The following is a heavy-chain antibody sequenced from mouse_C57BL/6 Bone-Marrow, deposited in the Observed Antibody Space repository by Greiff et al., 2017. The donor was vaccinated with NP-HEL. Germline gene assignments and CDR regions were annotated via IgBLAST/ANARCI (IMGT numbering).Heavy chain of an antibody. CDR1: GYTFTSYW. D-gene: IGHD1-1*01. Sequence: QVQLQQPGAELVKPGASVKLSCKASGYTFTSYWMHWVKQRPGRGLEWIGRIDPNSGGTKSNEKFKSKATLTVDKHSSTAYMQRRSLTSEDSAVYYCARGFITTVVAPFAYWGQGTLVTVSA. V-gene: IGHV1-72*01. J-gene: IGHJ3*01. CDR3: ARGFITTVVAPFAY. CDR2: IDPNSGGT.